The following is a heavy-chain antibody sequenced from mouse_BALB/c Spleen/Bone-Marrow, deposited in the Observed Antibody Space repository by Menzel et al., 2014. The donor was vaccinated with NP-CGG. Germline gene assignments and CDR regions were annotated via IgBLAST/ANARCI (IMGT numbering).Heavy chain of an antibody. CDR3: ARDVGYGNYFVY. CDR2: SRNKAKYYTT. J-gene: IGHJ3*01. D-gene: IGHD2-10*02. Sequence: EVKVVESGGGLVQPGDSLILSCATSGLTFSDFYMEWVRQPPGKRLEWIAASRNKAKYYTTEYSASVKGRFIVSRDTSQSVLYLQMNALRAEDTAIYYCARDVGYGNYFVYWGQGTLVTVSA. V-gene: IGHV7-1*02. CDR1: GLTFSDFY.